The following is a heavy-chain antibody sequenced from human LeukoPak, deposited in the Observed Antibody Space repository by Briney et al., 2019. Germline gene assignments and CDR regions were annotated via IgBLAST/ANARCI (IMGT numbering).Heavy chain of an antibody. CDR2: ISSSSSYI. CDR1: GFTFSSYS. J-gene: IGHJ4*02. V-gene: IGHV3-21*01. Sequence: GGSLRLSCAASGFTFSSYSMNWVRQAPGKGLEWVSSISSSSSYIYYAGSVKGRFTISRDNAKNSLYLQMNSLRAEDTAVYYCARSTYMVRGVIDYWGQGTLVTVSS. D-gene: IGHD3-10*01. CDR3: ARSTYMVRGVIDY.